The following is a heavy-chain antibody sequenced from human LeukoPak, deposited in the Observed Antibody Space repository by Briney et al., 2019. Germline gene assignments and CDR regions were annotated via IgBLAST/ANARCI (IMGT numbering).Heavy chain of an antibody. CDR2: IIPILGRA. J-gene: IGHJ4*02. V-gene: IGHV1-69*13. CDR1: GATFSSCA. Sequence: SVTLSFTSSGATFSSCANTWVRHAPGQGLGWKGVIIPILGRANKDHKFQGRVTITADESTSTAYMELSSLRSEDTAVYYGARGGYSSGNDPIYYFDYWGQGTLVTVSS. D-gene: IGHD5-18*01. CDR3: ARGGYSSGNDPIYYFDY.